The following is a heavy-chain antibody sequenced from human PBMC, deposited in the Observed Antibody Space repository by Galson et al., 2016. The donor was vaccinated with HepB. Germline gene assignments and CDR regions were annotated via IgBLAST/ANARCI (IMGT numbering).Heavy chain of an antibody. V-gene: IGHV4-59*01. D-gene: IGHD2-15*01. CDR2: VGYNGDT. J-gene: IGHJ4*02. CDR1: GGSINNYY. Sequence: LSLTCTVAGGSINNYYWHWIRQPPGKGLEWVGFVGYNGDTRYNPSLRGRITISLDTPKNQFSLKLNSLASADTAVYYCSREWSSFEFWGQGILVTVSS. CDR3: SREWSSFEF.